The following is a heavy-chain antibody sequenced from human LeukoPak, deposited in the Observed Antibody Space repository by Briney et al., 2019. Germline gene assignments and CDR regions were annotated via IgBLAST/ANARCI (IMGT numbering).Heavy chain of an antibody. D-gene: IGHD3-16*01. CDR1: GLTFSSYA. Sequence: PGGSLRLSCAASGLTFSSYAMSWVRQAPGKGLEWVSAISGSGGSTYYADSGKGRFTMSRDNSKNTLYLQMNSLRAEDTAVYYCAKGGQEGFDYWGQGTLVTVSS. CDR3: AKGGQEGFDY. V-gene: IGHV3-23*01. CDR2: ISGSGGST. J-gene: IGHJ4*02.